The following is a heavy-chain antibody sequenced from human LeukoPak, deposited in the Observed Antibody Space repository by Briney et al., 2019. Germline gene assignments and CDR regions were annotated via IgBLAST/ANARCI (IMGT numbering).Heavy chain of an antibody. Sequence: SETLSVTCTVSGGSISSYYWSWIRQPPGKGLEWIGYIYYSGTTNYNPSLKSRVTMSVDTSKNQFSLRLSSVTAADTAVYYCARDAYNFDYWGQGTLVTVSS. CDR3: ARDAYNFDY. D-gene: IGHD3-16*01. CDR2: IYYSGTT. V-gene: IGHV4-59*01. J-gene: IGHJ4*02. CDR1: GGSISSYY.